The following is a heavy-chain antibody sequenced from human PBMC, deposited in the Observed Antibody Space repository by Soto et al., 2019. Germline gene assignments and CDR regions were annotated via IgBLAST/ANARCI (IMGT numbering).Heavy chain of an antibody. V-gene: IGHV1-18*01. CDR2: ISAYNGNT. Sequence: GQGLEWMGWISAYNGNTNYAQKLQGRVTMTTDTSTSTAYMELRSLRSDDTVVYYCARTDSRSWYWCFDSWGQGTLVTVSS. J-gene: IGHJ5*01. D-gene: IGHD6-13*01. CDR3: ARTDSRSWYWCFDS.